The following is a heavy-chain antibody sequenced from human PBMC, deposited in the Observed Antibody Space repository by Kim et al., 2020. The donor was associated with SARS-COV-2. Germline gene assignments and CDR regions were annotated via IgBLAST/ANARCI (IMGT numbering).Heavy chain of an antibody. CDR3: ARQLNYYYYYGMDG. CDR2: IYYSGST. J-gene: IGHJ6*02. V-gene: IGHV4-59*08. Sequence: SETLSLTCTVSGGSISSYYWSWIRQPPGKGLEWIGYIYYSGSTNYNPSLKSRVTISVDTSKNQFSLKLSSVTAADTAVYYCARQLNYYYYYGMDGWGQG. CDR1: GGSISSYY. D-gene: IGHD2-8*01.